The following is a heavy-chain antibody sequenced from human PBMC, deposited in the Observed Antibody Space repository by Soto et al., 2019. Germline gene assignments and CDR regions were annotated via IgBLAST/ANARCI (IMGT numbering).Heavy chain of an antibody. J-gene: IGHJ4*02. CDR2: INPSSGAT. Sequence: GASVKVSCKASGYNFVAYYMHWVRQAPGQGLEWMGWINPSSGATNFAERFQGRVTMTSDTSISTFYMEIKRLNSDDTAVYFCAKDRPYGDYGYNFDYWGQGTLVTVSS. V-gene: IGHV1-2*02. CDR3: AKDRPYGDYGYNFDY. D-gene: IGHD2-21*02. CDR1: GYNFVAYY.